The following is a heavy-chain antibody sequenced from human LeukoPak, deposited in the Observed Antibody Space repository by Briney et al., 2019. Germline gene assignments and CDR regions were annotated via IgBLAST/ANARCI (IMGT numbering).Heavy chain of an antibody. Sequence: SETLSLTCTVSGGSISSSSYYWGWIRQPPGKGLEWIGSIYYSGSTYYNPSLKSRVTISVDTSKNQFSLKLSSVTAADTAFYYCVRRDYGHGNVDYWGQGTLVTVSS. CDR3: VRRDYGHGNVDY. V-gene: IGHV4-39*01. D-gene: IGHD4-17*01. CDR1: GGSISSSSYY. CDR2: IYYSGST. J-gene: IGHJ4*02.